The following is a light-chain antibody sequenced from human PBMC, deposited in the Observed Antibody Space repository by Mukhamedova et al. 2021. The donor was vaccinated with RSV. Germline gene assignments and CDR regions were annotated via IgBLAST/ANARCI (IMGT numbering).Light chain of an antibody. Sequence: GTKSDVGGYNYVSWYQQHPGKAPKLMIFEVSNRPSGVSNRFSGSKSGNTASLTISWLQAADEADYYCSSYTSSSTLVFGGGTQLTA. CDR2: EVS. CDR3: SSYTSSSTLV. V-gene: IGLV2-14*01. CDR1: KSDVGGYNY. J-gene: IGLJ7*02.